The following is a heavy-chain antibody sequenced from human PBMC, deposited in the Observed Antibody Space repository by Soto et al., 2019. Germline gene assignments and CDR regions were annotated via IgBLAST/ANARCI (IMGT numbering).Heavy chain of an antibody. V-gene: IGHV3-30*18. CDR2: ISHDGSDT. CDR3: AKDAGSTEYFFAS. J-gene: IGHJ4*02. CDR1: GFTFSTYA. Sequence: GESLKISCAASGFTFSTYAMHWVRQAPGKGLEWVAVISHDGSDTDYGDSVKGRFTISRDNSKSTLSLQMNSLRPEDTAVYYCAKDAGSTEYFFASWGQGTLVTVSS.